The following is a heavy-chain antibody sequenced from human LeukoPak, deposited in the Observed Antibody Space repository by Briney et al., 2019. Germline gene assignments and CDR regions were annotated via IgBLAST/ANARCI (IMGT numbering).Heavy chain of an antibody. D-gene: IGHD2-2*01. CDR2: INHSGST. CDR1: GGSFSGYY. Sequence: KPSETLSLTCAVYGGSFSGYYWSWIRQPPGKGLEWIGEINHSGSTNYNPSLKSRVTISVDTSKNQFSLKLSSVTAADTAVCYCARGLDIVVVPAAMALTSPFDYWGQGTLVTVSS. CDR3: ARGLDIVVVPAAMALTSPFDY. V-gene: IGHV4-34*01. J-gene: IGHJ4*02.